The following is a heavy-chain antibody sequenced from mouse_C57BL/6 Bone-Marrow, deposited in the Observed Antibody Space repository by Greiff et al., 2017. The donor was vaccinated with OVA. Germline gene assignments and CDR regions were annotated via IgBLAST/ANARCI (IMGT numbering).Heavy chain of an antibody. CDR1: GFTFSDYG. CDR2: ISSGSSTI. D-gene: IGHD2-4*01. CDR3: AKIYYDTGY. J-gene: IGHJ3*02. Sequence: EVKLVESGGGLVKPGGSLNLSCAASGFTFSDYGMHWVRQAPEKGLEWVAYISSGSSTIYYADTVKGRFTISRDNAKNTLFLQMTSLRSEDTAMYYCAKIYYDTGYWGQGTLVTVSA. V-gene: IGHV5-17*01.